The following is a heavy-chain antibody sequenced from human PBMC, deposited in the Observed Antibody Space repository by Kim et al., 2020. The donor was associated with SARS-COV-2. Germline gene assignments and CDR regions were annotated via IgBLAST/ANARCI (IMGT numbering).Heavy chain of an antibody. CDR2: IYYSGST. Sequence: SETLSLTCTVSGGSISSYYWSWIRQPPGKGLVWIGYIYYSGSTNYNPSLKSRVTISVDTSKNQFSLKLSSVTAADTAVYYCARALDYYDSSGYYLKAFDIWGQGTMVTVTS. D-gene: IGHD3-22*01. CDR1: GGSISSYY. CDR3: ARALDYYDSSGYYLKAFDI. J-gene: IGHJ3*02. V-gene: IGHV4-59*01.